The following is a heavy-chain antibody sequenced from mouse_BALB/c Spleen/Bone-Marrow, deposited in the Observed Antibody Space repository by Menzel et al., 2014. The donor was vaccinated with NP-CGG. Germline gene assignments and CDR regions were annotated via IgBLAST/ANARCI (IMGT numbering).Heavy chain of an antibody. J-gene: IGHJ3*01. D-gene: IGHD1-1*01. CDR1: GYTFTSYV. Sequence: EVQLQESGPELVKPGASVKMSCKASGYTFTSYVMHWVKQKPGQGLEWIGYIIPYNDGTNYNEKFIGKATLTSDKSSSTAYMELSSLTSEDSAVYYCARPYYYGSSGDSWFAYWGQGTLVTVSA. CDR3: ARPYYYGSSGDSWFAY. V-gene: IGHV1-14*01. CDR2: IIPYNDGT.